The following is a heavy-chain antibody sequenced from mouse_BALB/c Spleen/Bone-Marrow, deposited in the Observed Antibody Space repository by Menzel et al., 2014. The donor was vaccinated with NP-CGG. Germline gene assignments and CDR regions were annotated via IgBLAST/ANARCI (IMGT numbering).Heavy chain of an antibody. D-gene: IGHD2-2*01. V-gene: IGHV2-2*02. CDR1: GFSLTSDG. CDR2: MWSGGST. J-gene: IGHJ4*01. Sequence: QVQLQQSGPGLVQPSQSLSITCTVSGFSLTSDGVHWVRQSPRKGLEWLGVMWSGGSTDYNAAFISRLSISKDNSRSQVFFKMSSLQTNDTAIYCCARNGYYYSMDYWGQGASVTVSS. CDR3: ARNGYYYSMDY.